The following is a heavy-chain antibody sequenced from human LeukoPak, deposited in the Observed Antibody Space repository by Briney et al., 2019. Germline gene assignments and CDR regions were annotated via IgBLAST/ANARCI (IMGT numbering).Heavy chain of an antibody. CDR3: ARDAAGYSSGYPSTF. CDR1: GGTFSSYA. J-gene: IGHJ3*01. V-gene: IGHV1-69*06. Sequence: ASVKVSCKASGGTFSSYAISWVRQAPGQGLEWMGGIIPIFGTANYAQKFQGRVTITADKSTSTAYMELSSLRSEDTAVYYCARDAAGYSSGYPSTFWGQGTMVTVSS. CDR2: IIPIFGTA. D-gene: IGHD3-22*01.